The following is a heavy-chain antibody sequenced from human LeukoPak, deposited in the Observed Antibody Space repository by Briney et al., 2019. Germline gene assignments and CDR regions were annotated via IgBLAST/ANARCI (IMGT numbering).Heavy chain of an antibody. D-gene: IGHD3-10*01. V-gene: IGHV4-59*08. CDR1: GGSISSYY. J-gene: IGHJ4*02. CDR3: ARHPPPPFSSYYGSGSFFGPPDY. CDR2: IYYSGST. Sequence: SETLSLTCTVSGGSISSYYWSWIRQPPGKGLEWIGYIYYSGSTNYNPSLKSRVTISVDTSKNQFSLKLSSVTVADTAVYYCARHPPPPFSSYYGSGSFFGPPDYWGQGTLVTVSS.